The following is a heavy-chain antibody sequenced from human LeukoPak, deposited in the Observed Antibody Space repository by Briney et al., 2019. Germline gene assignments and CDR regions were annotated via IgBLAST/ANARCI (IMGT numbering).Heavy chain of an antibody. J-gene: IGHJ4*02. CDR3: ARMGPSSGSYFLFDY. D-gene: IGHD1-26*01. CDR1: GLTGSHNY. CDR2: IYHSGST. V-gene: IGHV4-4*02. Sequence: SGGSLRLSCAASGLTGSHNYVSWVRQPPGKGLEWIGEIYHSGSTNYNPSLKSRVTISVDKSKNQFSLKLSSVTAADTAVYYCARMGPSSGSYFLFDYWGQGTLVTVSS.